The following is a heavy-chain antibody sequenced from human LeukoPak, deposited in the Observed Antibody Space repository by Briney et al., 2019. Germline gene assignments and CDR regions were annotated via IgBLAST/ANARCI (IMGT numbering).Heavy chain of an antibody. J-gene: IGHJ4*02. CDR1: GGSISTYY. Sequence: SETLSLTCTVSGGSISTYYWSWIRQPPGKGLEWIGYISYTVTSNYNPSLKSRVTISVDTSKNQFSLKLSSVTAADKAVYYCARVGDWNDLVYWGQGTLVTVSS. CDR2: ISYTVTS. CDR3: ARVGDWNDLVY. V-gene: IGHV4-59*01. D-gene: IGHD1-1*01.